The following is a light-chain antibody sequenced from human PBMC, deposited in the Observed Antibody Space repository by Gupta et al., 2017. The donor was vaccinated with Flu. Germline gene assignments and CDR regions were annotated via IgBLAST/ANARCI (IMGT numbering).Light chain of an antibody. V-gene: IGKV2-30*01. CDR3: KQWDSCPWA. J-gene: IGKJ1*01. Sequence: DVVMTQSPLSLPVTLGQRASISCRSSQGRVYSDGNTYLDWFQQRPGQAPRRLIYKASNRDYGVPDRFSGSGSGTDFTLNISSGEAEDVGVYYCKQWDSCPWAFGRGTXVEIK. CDR2: KAS. CDR1: QGRVYSDGNTY.